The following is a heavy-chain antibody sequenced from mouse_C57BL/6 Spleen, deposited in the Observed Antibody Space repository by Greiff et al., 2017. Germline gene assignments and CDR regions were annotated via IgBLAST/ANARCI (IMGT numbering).Heavy chain of an antibody. D-gene: IGHD2-5*01. Sequence: QVQLKESGAELVRPGASVKLSCKASGYTFTDYYINWVKQRPGQGLEWIARIYPGSGNTYYNGKFKGKATLTAEKSSSTAYMQLSSLTSEDSAVYFCARGYYSNPYYFDYWGQGTTLTVSS. CDR3: ARGYYSNPYYFDY. CDR2: IYPGSGNT. CDR1: GYTFTDYY. V-gene: IGHV1-76*01. J-gene: IGHJ2*01.